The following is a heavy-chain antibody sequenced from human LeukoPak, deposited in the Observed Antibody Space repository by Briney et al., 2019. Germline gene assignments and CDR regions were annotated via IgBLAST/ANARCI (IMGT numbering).Heavy chain of an antibody. CDR1: GGSMSSSNYY. D-gene: IGHD5-18*01. V-gene: IGHV4-39*01. J-gene: IGHJ4*02. CDR3: ARQPPYSYGFSLGVFDY. Sequence: PSETLSLTCTVSGGSMSSSNYYWGWIRQPPGKGLEWIGSIYYSGSTYYNPSLKSRVTISVDTSKNQFSLKLSSVTAADTAVYYCARQPPYSYGFSLGVFDYWGQGTLVTVSS. CDR2: IYYSGST.